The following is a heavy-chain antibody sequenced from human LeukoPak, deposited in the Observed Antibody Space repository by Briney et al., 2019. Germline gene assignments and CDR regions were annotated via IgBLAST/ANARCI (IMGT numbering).Heavy chain of an antibody. CDR1: GFTFSIYN. CDR3: TRGSEWEPLYYFDY. D-gene: IGHD1-26*01. CDR2: ISSSSGYI. Sequence: GGSLRLSCAASGFTFSIYNMNWVRQAPGKGLECVSLISSSSGYIYYTDSVKGRFTISRDNAKNTLYLQMNSLRAEDSAVYYCTRGSEWEPLYYFDYWGQGSLVTVSS. J-gene: IGHJ4*02. V-gene: IGHV3-21*01.